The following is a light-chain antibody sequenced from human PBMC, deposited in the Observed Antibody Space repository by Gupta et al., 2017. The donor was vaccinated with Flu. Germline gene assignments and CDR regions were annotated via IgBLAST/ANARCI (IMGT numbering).Light chain of an antibody. J-gene: IGKJ3*01. Sequence: DIQLTQSPSFLSASVGDRVTITCRASQGISSFLAWYQQRPGKAPKLLIYGASTLQSGVPSRFSGGGSGPEFTLTINSLQPEDFATYYCQQRDSDPREFPFGPGTKVEIK. CDR1: QGISSF. V-gene: IGKV1-9*01. CDR2: GAS. CDR3: QQRDSDPREFP.